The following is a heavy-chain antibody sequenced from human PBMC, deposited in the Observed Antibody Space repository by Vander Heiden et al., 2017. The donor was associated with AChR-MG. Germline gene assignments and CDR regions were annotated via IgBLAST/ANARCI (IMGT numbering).Heavy chain of an antibody. D-gene: IGHD3-22*01. V-gene: IGHV3-66*01. J-gene: IGHJ4*02. CDR1: GFTVGQHC. Sequence: EVQLVESGGGLVQPGGSLRLSCAASGFTVGQHCMSWVRQAPGKGLEWVSVIYSGGSTYYADSGKGRFTISRDNSKNTLYLQMNSLRAEDTAVYYCARDRSGGYDSSGYLLWGQGTLVTVSS. CDR2: IYSGGST. CDR3: ARDRSGGYDSSGYLL.